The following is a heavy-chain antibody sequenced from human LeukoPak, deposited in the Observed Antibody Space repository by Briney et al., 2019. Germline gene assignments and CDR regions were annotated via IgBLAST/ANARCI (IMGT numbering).Heavy chain of an antibody. Sequence: PSETLSLTCTVSGGSISSSSYYWGWIRQPPGKGLEWIGSIYTSGSTNYNPSLKSRVTISVDTSKNQFSLKLSSVTAADTAVYYCARDISPRNWFDPWGQGTLVTVSS. V-gene: IGHV4-39*07. CDR3: ARDISPRNWFDP. J-gene: IGHJ5*02. CDR2: IYTSGST. CDR1: GGSISSSSYY.